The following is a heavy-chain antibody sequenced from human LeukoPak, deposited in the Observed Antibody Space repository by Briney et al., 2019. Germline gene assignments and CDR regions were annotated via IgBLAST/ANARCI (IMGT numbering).Heavy chain of an antibody. CDR1: GYTFTGYY. V-gene: IGHV1-2*02. CDR2: INPNSGGT. CDR3: AWGYSSGWFDY. Sequence: GASVKVSCTASGYTFTGYYMHWVRQAPGQGLEWMGWINPNSGGTNYAQKSQGRVTMTRDTSTSPAYMEVSSLRPDDPAIYFCAWGYSSGWFDYWGPGTLVTVSS. D-gene: IGHD6-19*01. J-gene: IGHJ5*01.